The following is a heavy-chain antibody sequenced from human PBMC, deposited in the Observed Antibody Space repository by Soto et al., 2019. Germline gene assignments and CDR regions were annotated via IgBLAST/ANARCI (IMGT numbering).Heavy chain of an antibody. Sequence: PXGSLSLSLAASGITFSNYSRTWVRQAPGMGLEWVSTISGSGGSTYYADSVKGRFTNSRDNSKNTLYLQMNTLRAEDTAVYYCAKRELDFWGQGALVTVSS. J-gene: IGHJ4*02. CDR1: GITFSNYS. CDR3: AKRELDF. CDR2: ISGSGGST. V-gene: IGHV3-23*01.